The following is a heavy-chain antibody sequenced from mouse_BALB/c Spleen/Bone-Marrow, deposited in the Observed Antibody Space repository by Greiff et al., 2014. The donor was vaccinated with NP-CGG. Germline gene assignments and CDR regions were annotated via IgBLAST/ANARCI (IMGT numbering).Heavy chain of an antibody. J-gene: IGHJ4*01. CDR3: ARPGGNYVLYAMDY. V-gene: IGHV1-14*01. CDR2: INPYNDGT. D-gene: IGHD2-1*01. Sequence: VQLKESGPELVKPGASVKMSCKASGYTFTSYVMHWVKQKPGQGLEWIGYINPYNDGTKYNEKFKGEATLTSDKSSSTAYMELSSLTSEDSAVYYCARPGGNYVLYAMDYWGQGTSVTVSS. CDR1: GYTFTSYV.